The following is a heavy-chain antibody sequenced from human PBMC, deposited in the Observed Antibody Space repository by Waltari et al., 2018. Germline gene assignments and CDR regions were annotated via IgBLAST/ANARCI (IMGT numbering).Heavy chain of an antibody. Sequence: EVQLVESGGGLVQPGGSLRLSCAASGFTFSSYWMSWVRQAPGKGLEWVANIKQDGSEKYYVDSVKGRFTISRDNAKNSLYLQMNSLRAEDTAVYYCARDSRLPFYYYYYYYGMDVWGQGTTVTVSS. CDR1: GFTFSSYW. D-gene: IGHD5-12*01. J-gene: IGHJ6*02. CDR2: IKQDGSEK. V-gene: IGHV3-7*01. CDR3: ARDSRLPFYYYYYYYGMDV.